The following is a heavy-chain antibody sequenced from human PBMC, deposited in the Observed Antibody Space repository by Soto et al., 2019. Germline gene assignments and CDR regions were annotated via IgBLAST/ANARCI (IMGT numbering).Heavy chain of an antibody. D-gene: IGHD3-22*01. J-gene: IGHJ4*02. CDR2: IYPGDSDT. CDR1: GYSFTTYW. CDR3: ARHSGSFDSSGRLAGKFDF. V-gene: IGHV5-51*01. Sequence: EVQLVQSGVEVKKPGESLKISCQGSGYSFTTYWIGWVRQMPGKGLEWMGIIYPGDSDTRYSPSFQGQITISADKSISTAYLQWSSLKASDTAIYYCARHSGSFDSSGRLAGKFDFWGQGTQVTVSS.